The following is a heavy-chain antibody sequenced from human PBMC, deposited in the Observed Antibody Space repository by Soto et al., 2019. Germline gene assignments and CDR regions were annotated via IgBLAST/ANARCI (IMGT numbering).Heavy chain of an antibody. Sequence: ASVKVSCKVSGYTLTELSMHWVRQAPGKGLEWMGGFDPEDCETIYAQKFQGRVTMTEDTSTDTAYMELSSLRSEDTAVYYCATSQGYYDSSGYYYYGMDVWGQGTTVTVSS. CDR1: GYTLTELS. D-gene: IGHD3-22*01. J-gene: IGHJ6*02. CDR2: FDPEDCET. V-gene: IGHV1-24*01. CDR3: ATSQGYYDSSGYYYYGMDV.